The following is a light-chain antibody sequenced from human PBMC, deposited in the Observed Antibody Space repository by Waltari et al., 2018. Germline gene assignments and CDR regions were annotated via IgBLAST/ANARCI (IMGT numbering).Light chain of an antibody. V-gene: IGKV3-11*01. CDR3: QQRSKWPIT. J-gene: IGKJ5*01. CDR2: DAS. Sequence: CRASRSVRSSLGWYQQRPGQAPRLLIYDASSRATGIPARFSGSGSGTDFTLTISSLEPEDFAVYYCQQRSKWPITFGQGTRLEIK. CDR1: RSVRSS.